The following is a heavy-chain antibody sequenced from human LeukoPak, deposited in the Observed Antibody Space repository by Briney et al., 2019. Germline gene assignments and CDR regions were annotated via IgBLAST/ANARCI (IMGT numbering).Heavy chain of an antibody. CDR2: INTHGSST. J-gene: IGHJ6*03. V-gene: IGHV3-74*01. D-gene: IGHD6-13*01. CDR1: GFAFSNYW. CDR3: LAGYYYYYMDV. Sequence: GGSLRLSCAASGFAFSNYWLHWIRQAPGKGLVWVARINTHGSSTNYADSVKGRFTISRDNAKNTLYLQMTSLSAEDTAVYYALAGYYYYYMDVWGKGTTVTVSS.